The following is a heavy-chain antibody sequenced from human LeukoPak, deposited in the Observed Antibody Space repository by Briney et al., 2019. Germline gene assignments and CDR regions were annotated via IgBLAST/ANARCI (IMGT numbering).Heavy chain of an antibody. J-gene: IGHJ6*02. CDR3: AKSIDSSGYYYYYGMDV. Sequence: GGSLRLSCAASGFTFSSYAMSWVRQAPGKGLEWVSAISGSGGSTYYADSVKGRFTISRDNSKNTLYLQMNSLRAEDTAVYYCAKSIDSSGYYYYYGMDVWGQGTTVTVSS. V-gene: IGHV3-23*01. D-gene: IGHD3-22*01. CDR2: ISGSGGST. CDR1: GFTFSSYA.